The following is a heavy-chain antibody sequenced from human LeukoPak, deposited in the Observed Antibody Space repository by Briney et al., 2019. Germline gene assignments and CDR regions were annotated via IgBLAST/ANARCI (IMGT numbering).Heavy chain of an antibody. D-gene: IGHD2-2*01. CDR2: IKQDGSDK. CDR3: ATQPAVLDMDV. Sequence: AGGSLRPSCAASGLTSSSYWMTWVRQAPGKRLGWVANIKQDGSDKSCVDTVKGRFTISRDKAKNSLYLQMYSLRAEDTAVYYCATQPAVLDMDVWGKGTTVTVSS. J-gene: IGHJ6*03. V-gene: IGHV3-7*01. CDR1: GLTSSSYW.